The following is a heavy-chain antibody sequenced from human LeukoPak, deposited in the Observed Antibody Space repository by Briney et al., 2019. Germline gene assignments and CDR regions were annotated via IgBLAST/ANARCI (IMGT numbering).Heavy chain of an antibody. J-gene: IGHJ6*02. CDR2: LYCTGST. V-gene: IGHV4-59*08. Sequence: SETLSLTCTVSGGSISFYYWSWIRQPPGKGLERIGYLYCTGSTNYNPSLKSRVTISVDSTKNQFSLKLSSVTAADMAVYYCASLGTAMVTDGMDVWGQGTTVTVSS. CDR1: GGSISFYY. D-gene: IGHD5-18*01. CDR3: ASLGTAMVTDGMDV.